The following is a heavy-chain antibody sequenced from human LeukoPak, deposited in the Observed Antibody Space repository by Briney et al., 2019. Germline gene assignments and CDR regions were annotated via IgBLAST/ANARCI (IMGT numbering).Heavy chain of an antibody. V-gene: IGHV6-1*01. J-gene: IGHJ4*02. CDR1: A. CDR3: ARVSAAGSWYYFDY. Sequence: AXXWIXQSPXXGXEWLGRTYYRSKWYNDYAVSVKSRITINPDTSKNQFSLQLNSVTPEDTAVYYCARVSAAGSWYYFDYWGQGTLVTVSS. D-gene: IGHD6-13*01. CDR2: TYYRSKWYN.